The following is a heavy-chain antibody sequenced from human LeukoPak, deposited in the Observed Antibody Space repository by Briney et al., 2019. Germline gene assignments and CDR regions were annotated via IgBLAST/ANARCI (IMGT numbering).Heavy chain of an antibody. D-gene: IGHD3-10*01. CDR3: AREGRLLWFGESTADAFDI. CDR1: GGSISSYY. Sequence: PSETLSLTCTVSGGSISSYYWSWIRQPPGKRLEWIGYIYYSGSTNYNPSLKSRVTISVDTSKNQFSLKLSSVTAADTAVYYCAREGRLLWFGESTADAFDIWGQGTMVTVSS. J-gene: IGHJ3*02. CDR2: IYYSGST. V-gene: IGHV4-59*01.